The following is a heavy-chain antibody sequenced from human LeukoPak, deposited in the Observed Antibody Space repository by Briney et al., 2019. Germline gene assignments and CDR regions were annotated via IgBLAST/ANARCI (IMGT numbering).Heavy chain of an antibody. CDR3: ARGRGFCSSTSCYDWFDP. Sequence: ASVKVSRKASGYTFTSYDINWVRQATGQGLEWMGWMNPNSGNTGYVQKFQGRVTMTRNTSISTAYMELSSLRSEDTAVYYCARGRGFCSSTSCYDWFDPWGQGTLVTVSS. J-gene: IGHJ5*02. D-gene: IGHD2-2*01. CDR1: GYTFTSYD. V-gene: IGHV1-8*01. CDR2: MNPNSGNT.